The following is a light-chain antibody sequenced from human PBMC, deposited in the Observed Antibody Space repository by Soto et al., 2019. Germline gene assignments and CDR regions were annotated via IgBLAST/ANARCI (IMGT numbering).Light chain of an antibody. Sequence: EIVLTQSPATLSLSPGERATLSCRASQSVSSYLAWYQQKPGQAPMLLIYDASNRATGIPARFSGSGSGTDFTLTISSLEPEDLAVYYCQQRSNWPPITFGEGTRLEIK. J-gene: IGKJ5*01. CDR1: QSVSSY. CDR2: DAS. CDR3: QQRSNWPPIT. V-gene: IGKV3-11*01.